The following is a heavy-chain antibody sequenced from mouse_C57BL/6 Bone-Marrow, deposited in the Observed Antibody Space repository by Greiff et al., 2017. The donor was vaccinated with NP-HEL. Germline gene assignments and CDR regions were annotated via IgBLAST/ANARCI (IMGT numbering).Heavy chain of an antibody. CDR1: GFTFSSYA. CDR2: ISDGGSYT. V-gene: IGHV5-4*01. J-gene: IGHJ4*01. Sequence: EVKLVESGGGLVKPGGSLKLSCAASGFTFSSYAMSWVRQTPEKRLEWVATISDGGSYTYYPDNVKGRFTISRDNAKNNLYLQMSHLKSEDTAMYYCARDRGPRAMDYWGQGTSVTVSS. D-gene: IGHD3-1*01. CDR3: ARDRGPRAMDY.